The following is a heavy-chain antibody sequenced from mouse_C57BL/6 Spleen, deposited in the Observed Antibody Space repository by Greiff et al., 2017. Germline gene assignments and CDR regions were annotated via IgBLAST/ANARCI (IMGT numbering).Heavy chain of an antibody. CDR3: ARRGTTVVATYDY. Sequence: QVQLQQSGAELVKPGASVKISCKASGYAFSSYWMNWVKQRPGKGLEWIGQIYPGDGDTNYNGKFKGKATLTADKSSSTAYMQLSSLTSEDSAVYYCARRGTTVVATYDYWGQGTTRTVSS. CDR2: IYPGDGDT. J-gene: IGHJ2*01. CDR1: GYAFSSYW. D-gene: IGHD1-1*01. V-gene: IGHV1-80*01.